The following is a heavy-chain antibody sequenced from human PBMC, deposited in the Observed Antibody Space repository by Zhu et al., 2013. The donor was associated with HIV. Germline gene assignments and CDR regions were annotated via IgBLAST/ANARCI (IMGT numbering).Heavy chain of an antibody. V-gene: IGHV1-2*02. J-gene: IGHJ6*02. CDR3: ARSSPGAAGVFYYYYGMDV. D-gene: IGHD6-13*01. CDR1: GYTFTGYY. Sequence: QVQLVQSGAEVKKPGASVKVSCKASGYTFTGYYMHWVRQAPGQGLVWMGWINPNSGGTNYAQNFQGRVTMTRDTSISTAYMELTRLRSDDTAVYYCARSSPGAAGVFYYYYGMDVWGQGTTVTVSS. CDR2: INPNSGGT.